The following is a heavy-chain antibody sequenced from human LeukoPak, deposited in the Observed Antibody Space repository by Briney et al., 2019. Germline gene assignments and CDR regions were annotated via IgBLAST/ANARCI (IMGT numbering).Heavy chain of an antibody. J-gene: IGHJ6*03. CDR3: AWVEYSSSWDYYYYYMDV. CDR2: IKQDGSEK. Sequence: GGSLRLSCAASGFTFSSYWMSWVRQAPGKGLEWVANIKQDGSEKYYVDSVKGRFTISRDNAKNSLYLQMNSLRAEDTAVYYCAWVEYSSSWDYYYYYMDVWGKGTTVTVSS. V-gene: IGHV3-7*04. D-gene: IGHD6-13*01. CDR1: GFTFSSYW.